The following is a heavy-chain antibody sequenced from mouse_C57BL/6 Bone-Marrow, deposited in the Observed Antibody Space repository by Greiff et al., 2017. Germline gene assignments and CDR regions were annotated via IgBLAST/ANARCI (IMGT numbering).Heavy chain of an antibody. CDR2: IDPENGDT. CDR1: SFNIKDDY. J-gene: IGHJ3*01. V-gene: IGHV14-4*01. D-gene: IGHD2-4*01. Sequence: EVQLQQSGAELVRPGASVKLSCTASSFNIKDDYMHWVKQRPEQGLEWIGWIDPENGDTEYASKFQGKATITADTSSNTAYLQLSSLTSEDTAVYYCTSYDYDGAWFAYWGQGTLVTVSA. CDR3: TSYDYDGAWFAY.